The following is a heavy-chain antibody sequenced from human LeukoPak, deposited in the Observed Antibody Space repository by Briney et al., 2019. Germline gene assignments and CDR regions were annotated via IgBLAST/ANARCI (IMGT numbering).Heavy chain of an antibody. Sequence: GGSLRLSCAASGFTFSYYCMSWVRQAPGKGLEWVAHIKQDGSEKYYADSVKGRFTISRDNAKNSLYLQMNSLRAEDTAVYYCARDDPSWFDPWGEGTLVTVSS. CDR3: ARDDPSWFDP. V-gene: IGHV3-7*01. CDR2: IKQDGSEK. CDR1: GFTFSYYC. J-gene: IGHJ5*02.